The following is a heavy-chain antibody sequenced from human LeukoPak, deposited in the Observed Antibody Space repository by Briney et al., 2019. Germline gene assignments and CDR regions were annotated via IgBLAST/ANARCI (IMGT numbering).Heavy chain of an antibody. CDR1: GYTFTGFY. D-gene: IGHD2-2*01. Sequence: ASVKVSCKASGYTFTGFYIHWVRQAPGQGLEWMGGINPDRGGTNYAQKFQGRVTLTRDTYINTAYMELSGLTSDDTAMYYCVREDFVVIPAAMRGDYWGQGTLVIVSS. V-gene: IGHV1-2*02. CDR2: INPDRGGT. CDR3: VREDFVVIPAAMRGDY. J-gene: IGHJ4*02.